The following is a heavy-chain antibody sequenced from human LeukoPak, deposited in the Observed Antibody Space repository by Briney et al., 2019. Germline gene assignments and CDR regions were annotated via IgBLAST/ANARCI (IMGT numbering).Heavy chain of an antibody. CDR1: GGSINNYY. Sequence: SETLSLTCTVSGGSINNYYWSWIRQPPGKGLDWIGYLHYSGSTSYNPSPKSRVTISVDTSKNQFSLKLSSVTAADTAVYYCARYEAGGSALDSWGQGTLVTVSS. CDR3: ARYEAGGSALDS. D-gene: IGHD2-15*01. J-gene: IGHJ4*02. CDR2: LHYSGST. V-gene: IGHV4-59*01.